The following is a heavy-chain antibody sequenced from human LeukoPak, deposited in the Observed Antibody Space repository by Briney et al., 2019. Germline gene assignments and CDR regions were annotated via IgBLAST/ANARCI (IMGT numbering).Heavy chain of an antibody. J-gene: IGHJ4*02. D-gene: IGHD2-21*01. CDR3: ARERADAIGAFDS. CDR1: GYTFNSHS. Sequence: WGSLRLSCEASGYTFNSHSFNWVRQAPGQGLEWVAVISSDGNTKHYGDSVRGRFTISRDNSKNTLWRQMSSLRAEDTALYYCARERADAIGAFDSWGQGTLVTVSS. CDR2: ISSDGNTK. V-gene: IGHV3-30*04.